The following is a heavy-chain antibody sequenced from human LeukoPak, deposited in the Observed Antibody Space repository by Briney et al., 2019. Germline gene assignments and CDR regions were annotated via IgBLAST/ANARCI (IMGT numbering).Heavy chain of an antibody. J-gene: IGHJ5*02. CDR2: MNPNSGNT. CDR3: ARAIRADRRGSWFDP. D-gene: IGHD6-6*01. V-gene: IGHV1-8*03. Sequence: ASVKVSCKASGGTFSSYAISWVRQATGQGLEWMGWMNPNSGNTGYAQKFQGRVTFSRNTSITTAYMELSSLRSEDTAVYYCARAIRADRRGSWFDPWGQGTLVTVSS. CDR1: GGTFSSYA.